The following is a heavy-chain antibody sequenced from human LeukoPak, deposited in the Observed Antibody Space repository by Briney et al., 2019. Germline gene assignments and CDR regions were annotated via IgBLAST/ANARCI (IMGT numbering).Heavy chain of an antibody. CDR2: ISYSGNNK. V-gene: IGHV3-30*03. D-gene: IGHD5-12*01. Sequence: PGGSLRLSCAASGFTFSSYSMNWVRQAPGKGLEWVAVISYSGNNKFYADSVKGRFTISRDNSKNTLYLQMNSLRAEDTAVYYCARDGNSGYDSYYYGMDVWGQGTTVTVSS. CDR3: ARDGNSGYDSYYYGMDV. J-gene: IGHJ6*02. CDR1: GFTFSSYS.